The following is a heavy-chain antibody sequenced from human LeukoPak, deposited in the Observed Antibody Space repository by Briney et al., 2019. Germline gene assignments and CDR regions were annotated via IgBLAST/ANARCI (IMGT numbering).Heavy chain of an antibody. CDR2: IYYSGST. J-gene: IGHJ4*02. CDR1: GGSISSSSYY. Sequence: SETLSLTCTVSGGSISSSSYYWGWIRQSPGTGLEWIGSIYYSGSTYYNPSLKSRVTISVDTSKNQFSLKLSSVTAADTAVYYCARSLGATTFPYFDYWAREPWSPSPQ. V-gene: IGHV4-39*01. D-gene: IGHD1-26*01. CDR3: ARSLGATTFPYFDY.